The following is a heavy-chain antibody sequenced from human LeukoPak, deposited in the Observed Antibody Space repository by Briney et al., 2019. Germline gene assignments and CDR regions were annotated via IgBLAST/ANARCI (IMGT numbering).Heavy chain of an antibody. V-gene: IGHV4-39*07. CDR1: GGSISSSSYY. CDR3: ARAVVVTASPDQHWFDP. Sequence: SETLSLTCTVSGGSISSSSYYWGWNRQPPGKGLEWIGSIYYSGSTYYNPSLKSRVTISVDTSKNQFSLKLSSVTAADTAVYYCARAVVVTASPDQHWFDPWGQGTLVTVSS. J-gene: IGHJ5*02. CDR2: IYYSGST. D-gene: IGHD2-21*02.